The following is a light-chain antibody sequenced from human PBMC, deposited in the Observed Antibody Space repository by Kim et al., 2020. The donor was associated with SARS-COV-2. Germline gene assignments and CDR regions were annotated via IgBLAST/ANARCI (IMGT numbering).Light chain of an antibody. CDR1: QSVSSSY. CDR2: GAS. Sequence: PGGRASLSCRASQSVSSSYLAWYQQEPGQAPRLLIYGASSRATGIPERFSGSGSGTDFTLTISRLEPEDFAVYYCQQYGSSPPMYTFGQGTKLEI. CDR3: QQYGSSPPMYT. J-gene: IGKJ2*01. V-gene: IGKV3-20*01.